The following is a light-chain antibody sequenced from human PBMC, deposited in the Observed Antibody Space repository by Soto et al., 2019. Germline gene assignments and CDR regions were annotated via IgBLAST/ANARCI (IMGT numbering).Light chain of an antibody. J-gene: IGLJ1*01. CDR3: TSYAGSNNYV. CDR1: SSDVGGYNY. V-gene: IGLV2-8*01. CDR2: AVS. Sequence: QSALTQPPSASGSPGQSVTISCTGTSSDVGGYNYVSWYRQYPGKAPKLMIYAVSNRASGVPDRFSGSKSGNTASLTVSGLQTEDEADYYCTSYAGSNNYVFGTGTKATVL.